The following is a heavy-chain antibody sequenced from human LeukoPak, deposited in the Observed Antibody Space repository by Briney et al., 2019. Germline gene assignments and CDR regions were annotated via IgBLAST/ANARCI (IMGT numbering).Heavy chain of an antibody. CDR3: AKDRGFWSGYLDY. Sequence: GGSLRLSCAASGFTFSSYAMSWVRQAPGKGLEWVSAISGSGGSTYYADSVKGRFTISRDNSKNTLYLQMNSLRAEDPAVYYCAKDRGFWSGYLDYWGQGTLVTVSS. D-gene: IGHD3-3*01. V-gene: IGHV3-23*01. CDR1: GFTFSSYA. J-gene: IGHJ4*02. CDR2: ISGSGGST.